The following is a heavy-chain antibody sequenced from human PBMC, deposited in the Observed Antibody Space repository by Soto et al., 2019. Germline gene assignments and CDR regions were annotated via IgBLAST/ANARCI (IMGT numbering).Heavy chain of an antibody. J-gene: IGHJ4*02. Sequence: SEALCLTWTVSGGSISSGGYYWSWIRQHPGKGLEWIGYIYYSGSTFYNPSLKSRLTISVDTSKNHFSLKLTSVTAADTAVYYCASFSGRLTPATVLNWGQGALVTVS. V-gene: IGHV4-31*02. CDR1: GGSISSGGYY. CDR2: IYYSGST. CDR3: ASFSGRLTPATVLN. D-gene: IGHD6-13*01.